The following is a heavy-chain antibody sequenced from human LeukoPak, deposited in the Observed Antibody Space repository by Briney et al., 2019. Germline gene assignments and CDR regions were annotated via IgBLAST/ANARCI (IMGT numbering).Heavy chain of an antibody. CDR3: ARYNWNPNWFDP. D-gene: IGHD1-20*01. CDR1: GGSFSGYY. CDR2: INHSGST. J-gene: IGHJ5*02. V-gene: IGHV4-34*01. Sequence: SETLSLTCAVYGGSFSGYYWSWIRQPPGKGLEWIGEINHSGSTNYNPSLKSRATISVDTSKNQFSLKLSSVTAADTAVYYCARYNWNPNWFDPWGQGTLVTVSS.